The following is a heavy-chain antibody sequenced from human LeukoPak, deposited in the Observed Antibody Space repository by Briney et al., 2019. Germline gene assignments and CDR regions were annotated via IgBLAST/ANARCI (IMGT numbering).Heavy chain of an antibody. CDR2: INAGNGNT. CDR1: GYTFTSYA. Sequence: ASVKVSCKASGYTFTSYAMHWVRQAPGQRLEWMGWINAGNGNTKYSQKFQGRVTITKDTSASTAYMELSSLRSEDTAVYYCARFPDKYYDSSGYWGQGTLVTVSS. D-gene: IGHD3-22*01. CDR3: ARFPDKYYDSSGY. V-gene: IGHV1-3*01. J-gene: IGHJ4*02.